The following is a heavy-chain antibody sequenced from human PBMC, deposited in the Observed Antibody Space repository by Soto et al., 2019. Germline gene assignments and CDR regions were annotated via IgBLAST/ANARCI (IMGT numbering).Heavy chain of an antibody. V-gene: IGHV4-59*11. Sequence: SETPSLTCTVSGGPISGHSWNWIRQPPGKGLEWIAYIYNSGSTNYNPSLKSRVTISVDTSKNQFSLRLSSVTAADTAIYYCAREPRQGDRIYYLDNWGQGTLGSVSS. CDR1: GGPISGHS. J-gene: IGHJ4*02. D-gene: IGHD2-21*02. CDR2: IYNSGST. CDR3: AREPRQGDRIYYLDN.